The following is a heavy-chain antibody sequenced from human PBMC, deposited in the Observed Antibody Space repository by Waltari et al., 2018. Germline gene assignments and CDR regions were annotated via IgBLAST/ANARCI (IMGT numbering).Heavy chain of an antibody. CDR2: INHSGST. D-gene: IGHD3-3*01. Sequence: QVQLQQWGAGLLKPSETLSLTCAVYGGSFSGYYWSWIRQPPGQGLEWIGEINHSGSTNYNPSLKSRVTISVDTSKNQFSLKLSSVTAADTAVYYCARGGPHYDFWSGYSDNWFDPWGQGTLVTVSS. J-gene: IGHJ5*02. CDR1: GGSFSGYY. CDR3: ARGGPHYDFWSGYSDNWFDP. V-gene: IGHV4-34*01.